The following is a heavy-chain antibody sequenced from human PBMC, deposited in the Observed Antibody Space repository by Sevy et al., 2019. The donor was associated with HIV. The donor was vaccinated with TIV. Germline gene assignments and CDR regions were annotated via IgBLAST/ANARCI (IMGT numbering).Heavy chain of an antibody. CDR3: ARDITYDSSGYLV. Sequence: GGSLRLSCAASGFTFSDYYMSWIRQAPGKGLEWVSYISSSGSTIYYADSVKGRFTISRDNAKNSLYLQMNSLRAQDTAVYYCARDITYDSSGYLVWGQGTLVTVSS. V-gene: IGHV3-11*01. CDR2: ISSSGSTI. CDR1: GFTFSDYY. J-gene: IGHJ4*02. D-gene: IGHD3-22*01.